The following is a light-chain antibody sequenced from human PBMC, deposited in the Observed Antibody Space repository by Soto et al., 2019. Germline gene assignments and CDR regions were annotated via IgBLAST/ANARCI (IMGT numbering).Light chain of an antibody. CDR3: QQYKKWPLA. V-gene: IGKV3-15*01. CDR1: QSVSSN. CDR2: DAS. Sequence: TLSVSPGERATLSCRASQSVSSNLAWYQQKPGQAPRLLIYDASTRATGIPAKFSGSGSGTEFTLTISSLQSEDFAAYYCQQYKKWPLAFGGGTKVDIK. J-gene: IGKJ4*01.